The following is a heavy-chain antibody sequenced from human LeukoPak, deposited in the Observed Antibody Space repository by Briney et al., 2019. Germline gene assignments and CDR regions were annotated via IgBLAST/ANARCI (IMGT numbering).Heavy chain of an antibody. CDR2: IGGNGGST. Sequence: GGSLRLSWAASGFTFDDYAMHWVRQAPGKGLEWVSLIGGNGGSTYYADSVKGRFTISRDNSKNSLYLQMNSLRTEDTALYYCAKYTVFGNYFDYWGQGTLVTVSS. D-gene: IGHD3-16*01. V-gene: IGHV3-43*02. J-gene: IGHJ4*02. CDR3: AKYTVFGNYFDY. CDR1: GFTFDDYA.